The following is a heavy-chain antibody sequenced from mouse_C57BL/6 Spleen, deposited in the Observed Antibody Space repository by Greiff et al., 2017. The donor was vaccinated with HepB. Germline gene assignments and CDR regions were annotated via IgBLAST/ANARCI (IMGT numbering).Heavy chain of an antibody. J-gene: IGHJ2*01. D-gene: IGHD1-1*01. V-gene: IGHV3-6*01. CDR2: ISYDGSN. Sequence: EVKLEESGPGLVKPSQSLSLTCSVTGYSITSGYYWNWIRQFPGNKLEWMGYISYDGSNNYNPSLKNRISITRDTSKNQFFLKLNSVTTEDTATYYCARGGYGSSYHYFDYWGQGTTLTVSS. CDR1: GYSITSGYY. CDR3: ARGGYGSSYHYFDY.